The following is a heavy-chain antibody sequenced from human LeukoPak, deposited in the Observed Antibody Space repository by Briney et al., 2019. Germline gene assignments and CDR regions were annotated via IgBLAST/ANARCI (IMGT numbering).Heavy chain of an antibody. D-gene: IGHD2-21*02. CDR1: GGSISSYY. Sequence: SETLSLTCTVSGGSISSYYWSWIRQPPGKGLEWIGYIYYSGSANYNPSLKSRVTISVDTSKNQFSLKLSSVTAADTAVYYCARLAVVTAPSDAFDIWGQGTMVTVSS. J-gene: IGHJ3*02. V-gene: IGHV4-59*08. CDR3: ARLAVVTAPSDAFDI. CDR2: IYYSGSA.